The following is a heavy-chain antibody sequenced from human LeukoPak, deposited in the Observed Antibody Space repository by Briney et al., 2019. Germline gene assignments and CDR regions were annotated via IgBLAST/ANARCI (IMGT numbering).Heavy chain of an antibody. J-gene: IGHJ6*03. V-gene: IGHV4-59*11. D-gene: IGHD4/OR15-4a*01. CDR3: ARDSADYGWLNGDGHYYYYMDV. Sequence: SESLSLTCTVSGGSISSHYWSWIRQPPGKGLEWIGYIYYSGSTNYNPSLKSRVTISVDTSKNQFSLKLSSVTAADTAVYYCARDSADYGWLNGDGHYYYYMDVWGKGTTVTVSS. CDR2: IYYSGST. CDR1: GGSISSHY.